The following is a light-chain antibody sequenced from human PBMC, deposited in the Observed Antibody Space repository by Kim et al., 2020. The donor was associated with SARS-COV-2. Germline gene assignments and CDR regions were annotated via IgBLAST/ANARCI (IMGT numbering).Light chain of an antibody. J-gene: IGKJ5*01. V-gene: IGKV1-6*01. CDR3: LQDYNDPSLT. Sequence: AIQMTQSPSSLSASVGDRVTITCRASQGIRNDLGWYQQKPGKAPKLLIYAASSLQSGVPSRFSGSRSGTDFTLTISSLQPEDFATYYCLQDYNDPSLTFGQGTQLEIK. CDR2: AAS. CDR1: QGIRND.